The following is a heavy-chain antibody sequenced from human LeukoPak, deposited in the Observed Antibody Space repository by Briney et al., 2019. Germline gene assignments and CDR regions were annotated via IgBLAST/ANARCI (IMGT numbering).Heavy chain of an antibody. Sequence: ASVKVSCKASGYTFTSYGISWVRQAPGQGLEWMGWMNPNSGNTGYAQKFQGRVTMTRNTSISTAYMELSSLRPEDTAVYYCARGSYRKFDYWGQGTLVTVSS. J-gene: IGHJ4*02. D-gene: IGHD1-26*01. CDR1: GYTFTSYG. CDR3: ARGSYRKFDY. V-gene: IGHV1-8*02. CDR2: MNPNSGNT.